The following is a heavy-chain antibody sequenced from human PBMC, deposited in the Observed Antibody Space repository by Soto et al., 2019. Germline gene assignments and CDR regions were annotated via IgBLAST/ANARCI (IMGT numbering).Heavy chain of an antibody. Sequence: GTRRVSCAVSGFTVSNYAKGWVRQAPGKGLAWVSAISGSGGSTYSADSVKGRFTISRGNSKNTLYLQMNSLRAEDTALYYCAKVPVGATGRFDYWGQGALVRVSS. CDR1: GFTVSNYA. V-gene: IGHV3-23*01. CDR2: ISGSGGST. CDR3: AKVPVGATGRFDY. D-gene: IGHD1-26*01. J-gene: IGHJ4*02.